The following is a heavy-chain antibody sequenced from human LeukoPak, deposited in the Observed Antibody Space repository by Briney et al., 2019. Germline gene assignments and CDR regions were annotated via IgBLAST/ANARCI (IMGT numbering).Heavy chain of an antibody. Sequence: PSEPLSLTCAVYGGSFRGYYWRWMRQPPGKGLEWIGQINHSGTTNYNPSPMSRLSISVDTSTNQFSLKLSSVTAADTAVYYCAATQFWMATSYYMDVWGKGTTVTVSS. J-gene: IGHJ6*03. D-gene: IGHD5-12*01. CDR3: AATQFWMATSYYMDV. V-gene: IGHV4-34*01. CDR1: GGSFRGYY. CDR2: INHSGTT.